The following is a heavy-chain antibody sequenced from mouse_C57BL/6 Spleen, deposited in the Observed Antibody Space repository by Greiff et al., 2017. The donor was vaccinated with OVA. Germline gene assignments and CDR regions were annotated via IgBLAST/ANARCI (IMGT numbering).Heavy chain of an antibody. CDR3: ARPSTVVGGYFDY. CDR1: GYTFTSYW. V-gene: IGHV1-59*01. D-gene: IGHD1-1*01. J-gene: IGHJ2*01. Sequence: QVQLKQPGAELVRPGTSVKLSCKASGYTFTSYWMHWVKQRPGQGLEWIGVIDPSDSYTNYNQKFKGKATLTVDTSSSTAYMQLSSLTSEDSAVYYCARPSTVVGGYFDYWGQGTTLTVSS. CDR2: IDPSDSYT.